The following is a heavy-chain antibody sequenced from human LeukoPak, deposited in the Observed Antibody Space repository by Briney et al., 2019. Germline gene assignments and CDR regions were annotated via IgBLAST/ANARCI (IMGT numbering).Heavy chain of an antibody. D-gene: IGHD6-19*01. J-gene: IGHJ4*02. CDR3: ASGRISSGWLGVFDY. CDR1: GYTFTSYG. CDR2: ISAYNGNT. V-gene: IGHV1-18*04. Sequence: ASVKVSCKASGYTFTSYGISWVRQAPGQGLEWMGWISAYNGNTNYAQKLQGRVTMTTDTSTSTAYMELRSLRSDDTAVYYCASGRISSGWLGVFDYWGQGTLVTVSS.